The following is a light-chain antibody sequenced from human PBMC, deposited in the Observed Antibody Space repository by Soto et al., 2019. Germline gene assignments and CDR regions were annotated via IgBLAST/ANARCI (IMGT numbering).Light chain of an antibody. Sequence: QSALTQPPSVSGSPGQSVTISCSGTSGDVGGYNYVSWYQQLPGTAPKLLIYSNNQRPSGVPDRFSGSKSGTSASLAISGLQSEDEADYYCAAWDDSLNGPVFGGGTKLTVL. J-gene: IGLJ3*02. CDR1: SGDVGGYNY. V-gene: IGLV1-44*01. CDR2: SNN. CDR3: AAWDDSLNGPV.